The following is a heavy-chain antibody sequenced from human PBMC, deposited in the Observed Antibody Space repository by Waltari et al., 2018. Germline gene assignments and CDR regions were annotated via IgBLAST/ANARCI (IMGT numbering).Heavy chain of an antibody. D-gene: IGHD3-10*01. V-gene: IGHV4-39*07. J-gene: IGHJ6*02. CDR1: GGSISSSSYY. CDR2: IYYSGST. Sequence: QLQLQESGPGLVKPSETLSLTCTVSGGSISSSSYYWGWIRQPPGQGLEWIGSIYYSGSTYYNPSLKSRVTISVDTSKNQFSLKLSSVTAADTAVYYCARISVTMVQGAHYYYYGMDVWGQGTTVTVSS. CDR3: ARISVTMVQGAHYYYYGMDV.